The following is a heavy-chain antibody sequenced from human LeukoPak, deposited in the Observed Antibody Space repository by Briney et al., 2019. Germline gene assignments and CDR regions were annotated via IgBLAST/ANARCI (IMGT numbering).Heavy chain of an antibody. J-gene: IGHJ3*02. V-gene: IGHV1-69*13. Sequence: SVKVSCKASGGTFSSYAISWVRQAPGQGLEWMGGIIPIFGTANYAQKFQGRVTITADESTSTAYMELSSLRSEDTAVYYCARDRLTYPRGAFDIWGQGTMVTVSS. CDR2: IIPIFGTA. CDR3: ARDRLTYPRGAFDI. CDR1: GGTFSSYA.